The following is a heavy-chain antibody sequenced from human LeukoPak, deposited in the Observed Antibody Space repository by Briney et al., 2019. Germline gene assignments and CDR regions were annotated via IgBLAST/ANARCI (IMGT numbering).Heavy chain of an antibody. CDR2: ISAYNGNT. V-gene: IGHV1-18*01. CDR1: GYTFTSCG. CDR3: YRALSDDFWGFYHDY. Sequence: GASVKVSCKASGYTFTSCGISWVRQAPAQGLEWVGWISAYNGNTNFAHKIQGRGTRITDTSTNTPSSELGSLRTDDTAGFYLYRALSDDFWGFYHDYWGQGTLVTVSS. J-gene: IGHJ4*02. D-gene: IGHD3-3*01.